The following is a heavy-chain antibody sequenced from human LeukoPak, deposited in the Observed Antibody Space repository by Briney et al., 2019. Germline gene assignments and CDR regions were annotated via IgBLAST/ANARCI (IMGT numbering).Heavy chain of an antibody. J-gene: IGHJ4*02. V-gene: IGHV4-39*07. Sequence: SETLSLTCTVSGGSISSSSYYWGWIRQPPGKGLEWIGSIYYSGSTYYNPTLKSRVTISVDTSKNQFSLKLSSVTAADTAVYYCARYLRGDYDYPFDYWGQGTLVTVSS. D-gene: IGHD5-12*01. CDR2: IYYSGST. CDR3: ARYLRGDYDYPFDY. CDR1: GGSISSSSYY.